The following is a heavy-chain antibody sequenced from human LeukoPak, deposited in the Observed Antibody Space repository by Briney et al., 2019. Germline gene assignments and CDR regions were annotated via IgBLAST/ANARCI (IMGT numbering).Heavy chain of an antibody. Sequence: GGSLRLSCAASGFTFSNYAMHWVRQAPGKGLEWVAVIWYDGSNNYYADSVKGRFTISRDNYKNTLYLQMNSLRAEDTAVYYCARDGALKVTYFDYWGQGTLVTVSS. V-gene: IGHV3-33*01. CDR2: IWYDGSNN. CDR1: GFTFSNYA. CDR3: ARDGALKVTYFDY. D-gene: IGHD2-21*02. J-gene: IGHJ4*02.